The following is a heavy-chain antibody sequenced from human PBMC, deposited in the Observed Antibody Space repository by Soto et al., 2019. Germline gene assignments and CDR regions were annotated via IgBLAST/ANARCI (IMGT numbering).Heavy chain of an antibody. V-gene: IGHV3-73*01. J-gene: IGHJ6*02. CDR1: GFTFSGSA. Sequence: GGSLRLSCAASGFTFSGSAMHWVRQASGKGLEWVGRIRSKANSYATAYAASVKGRFTISRDDSKNTAYLQMNSLKTEDTAVYYCTRHGPPSDYYYYYGMDVWGQGTTVTVSS. CDR3: TRHGPPSDYYYYYGMDV. CDR2: IRSKANSYAT.